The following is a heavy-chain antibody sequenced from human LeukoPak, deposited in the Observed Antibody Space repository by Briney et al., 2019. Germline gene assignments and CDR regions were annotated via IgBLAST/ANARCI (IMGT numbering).Heavy chain of an antibody. V-gene: IGHV6-1*01. J-gene: IGHJ4*02. CDR3: ARGVAHFDY. D-gene: IGHD5-12*01. Sequence: SPTLSLTFAISGDSVSINSAAWNWVRQSPARGLEWLGRTFYRSKWYNDDAVAVKSRITINPDTSKNQFSPQLNSVTPEDTAVYYCARGVAHFDYWGQGTLVTVSS. CDR2: TFYRSKWYN. CDR1: GDSVSINSAA.